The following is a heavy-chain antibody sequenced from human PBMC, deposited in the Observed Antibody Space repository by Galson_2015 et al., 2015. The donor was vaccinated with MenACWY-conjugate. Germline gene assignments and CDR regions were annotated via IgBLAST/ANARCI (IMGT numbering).Heavy chain of an antibody. V-gene: IGHV3-15*07. CDR2: IKSKTDGGTT. D-gene: IGHD4-17*01. J-gene: IGHJ4*02. CDR3: TTKSYGDYGVVDY. Sequence: ESLSLTCPVSGGSISSYYWSWVRQAPGQGLEWVGCIKSKTDGGTTDYAAPVKGRFTISRDDSKNTLYLQMNSLKTEDTAVYYCTTKSYGDYGVVDYWGQGTLVTVSS. CDR1: GGSISSYY.